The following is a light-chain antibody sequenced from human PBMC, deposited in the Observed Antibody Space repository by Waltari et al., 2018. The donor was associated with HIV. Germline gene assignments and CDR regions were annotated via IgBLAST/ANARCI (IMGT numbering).Light chain of an antibody. CDR1: SPNIGSNP. CDR2: SNN. J-gene: IGLJ1*01. CDR3: AAWDDSLHGYV. V-gene: IGLV1-44*01. Sequence: QSVLTQPPSASGTPGQRVTISCSGSSPNIGSNPINWYRQLPGTAPKLLIYSNNQWPSGVPSRFSGAKSGTSASLGISGLQSEDEADYYCAAWDDSLHGYVFGTGTKVTVV.